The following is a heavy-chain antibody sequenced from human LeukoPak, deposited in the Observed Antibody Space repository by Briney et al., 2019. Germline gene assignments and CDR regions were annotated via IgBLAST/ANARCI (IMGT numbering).Heavy chain of an antibody. Sequence: SETLSLTCTVSGASISSGDYHWSWIRQHPGKGLDGIVNDGSTSYNPSLKSRLTISVDTSQNPFSLRLGSVTDAATAIYYCAIYFVGGGGRGTWGQGTILTVSS. D-gene: IGHD2-21*01. J-gene: IGHJ4*02. CDR2: DGST. CDR1: GASISSGDYH. CDR3: AIYFVGGGGRGT. V-gene: IGHV4-31*03.